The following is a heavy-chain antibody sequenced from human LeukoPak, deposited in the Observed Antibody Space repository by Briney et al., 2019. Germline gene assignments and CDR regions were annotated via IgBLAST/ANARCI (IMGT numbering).Heavy chain of an antibody. V-gene: IGHV1-2*02. Sequence: DSVMVSCKASGYTFTDYQMYWVRQAPGQGMEWMGWINPNSGDTNYAQKFQDRVILTRDTSISTAYMELTNVRREDTAVYYCARPNGDYYNWFDSWGQGTLITVSS. D-gene: IGHD4-17*01. CDR2: INPNSGDT. CDR3: ARPNGDYYNWFDS. CDR1: GYTFTDYQ. J-gene: IGHJ5*01.